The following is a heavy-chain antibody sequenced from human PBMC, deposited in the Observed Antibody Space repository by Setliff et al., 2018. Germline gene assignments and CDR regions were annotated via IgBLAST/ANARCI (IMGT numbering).Heavy chain of an antibody. Sequence: GGSLRLSCEASGFTFTSYWMSWVRQAPGKGLEWVANIKQDGSEKYYVDSVKGRFAISRDNAKNSQYLQMNSLRAEDTAMYYCARDATYYDFWSDYSPDAFDIGGQGTMVTVSS. V-gene: IGHV3-7*01. J-gene: IGHJ3*02. CDR1: GFTFTSYW. D-gene: IGHD3-3*01. CDR3: ARDATYYDFWSDYSPDAFDI. CDR2: IKQDGSEK.